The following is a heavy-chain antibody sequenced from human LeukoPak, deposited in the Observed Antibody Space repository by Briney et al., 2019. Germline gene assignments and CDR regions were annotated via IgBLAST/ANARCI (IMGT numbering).Heavy chain of an antibody. V-gene: IGHV3-30*18. Sequence: GGSLRLSCAASGFTFSSYGMHWVRQAPGKGLEWVAVISYDGSNKYYAGSVKGRFTISRDNSKNTLYLQMNSLRAEDTAVYYCAKGHDYGDYGYFDYWGQGTLVTVSS. CDR1: GFTFSSYG. D-gene: IGHD4-17*01. CDR2: ISYDGSNK. CDR3: AKGHDYGDYGYFDY. J-gene: IGHJ4*02.